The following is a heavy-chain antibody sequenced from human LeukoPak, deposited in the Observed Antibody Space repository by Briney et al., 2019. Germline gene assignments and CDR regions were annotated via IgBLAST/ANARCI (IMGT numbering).Heavy chain of an antibody. Sequence: GESLKISCNGSGYIFTNYWIGWVRQMPGKGPEWMGIIYPPDSDSRYSPSFQGHVTISVDKSISTAYLQWSRLKASDTAIYYCARTLNHDSFDMWGQGTVVTVSS. CDR1: GYIFTNYW. V-gene: IGHV5-51*01. CDR3: ARTLNHDSFDM. J-gene: IGHJ3*02. CDR2: IYPPDSDS.